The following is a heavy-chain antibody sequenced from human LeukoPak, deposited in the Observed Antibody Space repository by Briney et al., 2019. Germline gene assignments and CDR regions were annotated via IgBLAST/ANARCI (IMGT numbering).Heavy chain of an antibody. D-gene: IGHD5-18*01. J-gene: IGHJ4*02. CDR1: GGTFSSYA. CDR2: IIPIFGTA. CDR3: ARGSVDTAMVLDY. Sequence: GASVKVSCKASGGTFSSYAISWVRQAPGQGLEWMGGIIPIFGTANYAQKFQGRVTITADKSTSTAYMELSSLRSEDTAVYYCARGSVDTAMVLDYWGQGTLVTVSS. V-gene: IGHV1-69*06.